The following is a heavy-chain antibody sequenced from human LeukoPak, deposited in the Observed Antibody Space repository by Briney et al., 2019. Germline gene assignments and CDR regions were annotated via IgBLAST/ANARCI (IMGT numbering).Heavy chain of an antibody. D-gene: IGHD3-3*01. V-gene: IGHV4-59*01. CDR3: ARGYCDGFAATYYFDY. J-gene: IGHJ4*02. CDR2: IHCSGST. CDR1: GVSISSYY. Sequence: SETLSLTCTVSGVSISSYYWIWIRQPPGEGLEWIGYIHCSGSTNYNPSLKSRVTISVDTSKNQFSLKLSSVTASDTAVYYCARGYCDGFAATYYFDYWGQGTLVTVSS.